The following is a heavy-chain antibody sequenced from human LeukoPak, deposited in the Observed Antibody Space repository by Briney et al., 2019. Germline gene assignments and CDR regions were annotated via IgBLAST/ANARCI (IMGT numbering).Heavy chain of an antibody. CDR3: AKDLVRPTVTTLYASPFDY. CDR1: GFTFSSYA. CDR2: ISGSGGST. D-gene: IGHD4-17*01. V-gene: IGHV3-23*01. J-gene: IGHJ4*02. Sequence: GGSLRLSCAASGFTFSSYAMSWVRQAPGKGLEWVSAISGSGGSTYYADSVKGRFTISRDNSKNTLYLQMNSLRAEDTAVYYCAKDLVRPTVTTLYASPFDYWGQGTLVTVSS.